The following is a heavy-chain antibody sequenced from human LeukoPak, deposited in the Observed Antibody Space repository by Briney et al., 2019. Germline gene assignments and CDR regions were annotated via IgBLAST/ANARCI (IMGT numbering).Heavy chain of an antibody. Sequence: ASLKVSCKASGYTLTSYYMHCVRQAPGQGLEWMGIINPSGGSTSYAQKFQGRVTMTRDTSTSTAYMELSSLRSEDTAVYYCARDRSYGSGSYYYYMDVWGKGTTVTVSS. CDR1: GYTLTSYY. CDR3: ARDRSYGSGSYYYYMDV. CDR2: INPSGGST. V-gene: IGHV1-46*03. D-gene: IGHD3-10*01. J-gene: IGHJ6*03.